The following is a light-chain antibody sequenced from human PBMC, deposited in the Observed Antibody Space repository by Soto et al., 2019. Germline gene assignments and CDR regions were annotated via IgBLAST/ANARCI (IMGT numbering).Light chain of an antibody. CDR1: QSVSSF. CDR2: DSS. CDR3: QQRSVWPLT. Sequence: EIVLTQSPATLSLSPGERATLSCRASQSVSSFLAWFQQKPGQAPSLLIYDSSNRAPGIPARFSGSGSGTDFTLPISSLEPEDFAAYYCQQRSVWPLTFGGGTKVEIK. V-gene: IGKV3-11*01. J-gene: IGKJ4*01.